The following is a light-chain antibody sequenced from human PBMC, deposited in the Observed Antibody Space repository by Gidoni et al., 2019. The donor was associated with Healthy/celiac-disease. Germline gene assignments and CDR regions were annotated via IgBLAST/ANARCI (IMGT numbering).Light chain of an antibody. CDR1: SSDVGAYNY. V-gene: IGLV2-14*03. Sequence: QSALTQPASVSGSPGQSITIACTGTSSDVGAYNYVSWYQQHPGKAPKLLIYDVINRPSGVSNHFSGSKSGNTASLTISGLQAEDEADYYCSSYTTSSTYVFGTGTKVTVL. CDR2: DVI. CDR3: SSYTTSSTYV. J-gene: IGLJ1*01.